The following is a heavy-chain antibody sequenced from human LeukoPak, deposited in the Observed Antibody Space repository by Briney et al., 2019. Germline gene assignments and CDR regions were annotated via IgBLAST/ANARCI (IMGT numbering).Heavy chain of an antibody. Sequence: SETLSLTCTVSGGSISSYYWSWIRQPPGKGPEWIGYIYYSGSTNYNPSLKSRVTISVDTSKNQFSLKLSSVTAADTAVYYCATYSYGPYYYYYYMDVWGKGTTVTVSS. CDR1: GGSISSYY. CDR2: IYYSGST. D-gene: IGHD5-18*01. CDR3: ATYSYGPYYYYYYMDV. J-gene: IGHJ6*03. V-gene: IGHV4-59*01.